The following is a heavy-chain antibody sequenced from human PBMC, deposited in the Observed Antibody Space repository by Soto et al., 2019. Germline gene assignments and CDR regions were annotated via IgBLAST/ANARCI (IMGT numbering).Heavy chain of an antibody. CDR2: LYDVDGS. CDR1: GLTISGKKY. J-gene: IGHJ4*02. CDR3: ARDYARGWCQF. V-gene: IGHV3-66*03. D-gene: IGHD2-8*02. Sequence: DVQLVESGGGLIQPGESLRLSCAAFGLTISGKKYVAWVRQAPGKGLEWVSALYDVDGSFYADSVKGRFTTSSDNPTNTVYLQMNRLRPEDTGVYYCARDYARGWCQFWGQGTLVTVSS.